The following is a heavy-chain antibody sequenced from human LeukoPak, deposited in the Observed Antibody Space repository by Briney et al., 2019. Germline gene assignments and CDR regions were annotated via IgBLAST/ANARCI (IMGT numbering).Heavy chain of an antibody. D-gene: IGHD3-22*01. CDR1: GFTFSSYG. CDR3: AREGTYYYDSSGYYLPDY. Sequence: GGSLRLSCAASGFTFSSYGMHWVRQAPGKGLEWVAVIWYDGSNKYYADSVKGRFTISRDNSKNTLYLQMNSLRAEDTAVYYCAREGTYYYDSSGYYLPDYWGQGTLVTVSS. V-gene: IGHV3-33*01. CDR2: IWYDGSNK. J-gene: IGHJ4*02.